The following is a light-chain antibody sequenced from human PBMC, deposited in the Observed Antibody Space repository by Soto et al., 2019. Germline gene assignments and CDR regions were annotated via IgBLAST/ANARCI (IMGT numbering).Light chain of an antibody. J-gene: IGKJ1*01. Sequence: DIQMTQSPSSQSASIGDRVTITCRASQTVNTYLHWYQQKPGKAPKLLIYAASNLQSGVPSRFSGSGSGTNFTLSLNSLQPEDFATYYCQQGYSNPWTFGQGTKVDIK. V-gene: IGKV1-39*01. CDR1: QTVNTY. CDR3: QQGYSNPWT. CDR2: AAS.